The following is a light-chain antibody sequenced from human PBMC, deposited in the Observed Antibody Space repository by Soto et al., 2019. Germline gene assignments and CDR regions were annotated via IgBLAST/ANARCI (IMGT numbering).Light chain of an antibody. V-gene: IGLV1-51*01. J-gene: IGLJ2*01. CDR3: GTWDSSLSAGV. CDR1: SSNIGSYF. CDR2: DNY. Sequence: QSVLTQPPSVSAAPGQKVTVSCSGSSSNIGSYFVSWYQQLPGTAPKLLIYDNYKRPSGIPDRFSGSKSGTSATLGITGLQTGDEADYYCGTWDSSLSAGVFGGGTKLTVL.